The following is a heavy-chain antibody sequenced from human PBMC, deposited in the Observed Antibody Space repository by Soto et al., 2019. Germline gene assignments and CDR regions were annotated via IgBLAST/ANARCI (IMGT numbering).Heavy chain of an antibody. D-gene: IGHD2-21*02. CDR3: AREDYCGGDCPP. J-gene: IGHJ5*02. CDR1: GFTVSNTY. CDR2: IYTAGGT. Sequence: VGSLRLSCAASGFTVSNTYMTWVRQPPGKGLECVSVIYTAGGTNYADSVKGRFIISRDNSKNTLYLQMNSLRAEDTAVYYCAREDYCGGDCPPWGQGTLVTVSS. V-gene: IGHV3-53*01.